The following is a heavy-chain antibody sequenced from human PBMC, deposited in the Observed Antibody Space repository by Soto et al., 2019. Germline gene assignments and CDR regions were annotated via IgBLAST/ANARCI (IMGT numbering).Heavy chain of an antibody. CDR3: ARVTLGYCSSTSCYGGDYFDY. Sequence: QVQLVQSGAEVKKPGASVKASCKASGYTFTGYYMHWVRQAPGQGLEWMGWINPNSGRTNYAQKFQGWVTMTRDTSISTAYMELSRLRSDDTAVYYCARVTLGYCSSTSCYGGDYFDYWGQGTLVTVSS. J-gene: IGHJ4*02. V-gene: IGHV1-2*04. CDR1: GYTFTGYY. D-gene: IGHD2-2*01. CDR2: INPNSGRT.